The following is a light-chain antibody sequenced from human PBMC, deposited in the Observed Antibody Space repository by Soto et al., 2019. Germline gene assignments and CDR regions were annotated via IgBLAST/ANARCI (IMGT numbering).Light chain of an antibody. V-gene: IGKV1D-13*01. CDR2: DAS. CDR1: QAISSA. CDR3: QQFNNWPVT. Sequence: ANQLTQSPSSLSASVGDRVTITCRASQAISSALAWYQQKPGKPPKLLIYDASTLQSGVPSRFSGTASGTDFTLTINSLQPEDFATYYCQQFNNWPVTVGPGTKVDIK. J-gene: IGKJ3*01.